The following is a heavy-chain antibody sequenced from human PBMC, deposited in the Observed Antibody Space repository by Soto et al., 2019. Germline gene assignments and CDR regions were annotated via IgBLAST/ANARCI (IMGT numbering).Heavy chain of an antibody. D-gene: IGHD5-12*01. V-gene: IGHV1-2*02. CDR3: ARDGSRYGGYDY. CDR1: GYTFTVYY. CDR2: INPNSGGT. Sequence: AAVKVSCKASGYTFTVYYMHCVGQSPGQGLEGMGWINPNSGGTNYAQKFQGRVTMTRDTSISTAYMELSRLRSDDTAVYYCARDGSRYGGYDYWGQGTLVTVSS. J-gene: IGHJ4*02.